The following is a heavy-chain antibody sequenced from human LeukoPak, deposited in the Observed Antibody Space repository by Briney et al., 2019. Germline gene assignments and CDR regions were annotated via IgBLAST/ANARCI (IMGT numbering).Heavy chain of an antibody. D-gene: IGHD3-22*01. CDR1: GGSISSYY. Sequence: RSEPLSLICSVCGGSISSYYWSWIRQPPGKGVEGIGYIYYSWSIKYNPSLKSRVTISVDTSKNQFSLKLSSVTAADTAVYYCARDRYYYDSSGWNWFDPWGQGTLVTVSS. CDR2: IYYSWSI. V-gene: IGHV4-59*01. CDR3: ARDRYYYDSSGWNWFDP. J-gene: IGHJ5*02.